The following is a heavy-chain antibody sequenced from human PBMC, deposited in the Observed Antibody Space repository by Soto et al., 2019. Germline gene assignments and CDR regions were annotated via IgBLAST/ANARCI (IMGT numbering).Heavy chain of an antibody. Sequence: QVQLQESGLGLVKPSGTLSLTCAVSGGSISSSNWWSWVRQPPGKGLEWIGEIYHSGSTNYNPSLKSRATISLDKSMIRYYLWLSSVTAADTAVYYCARSSLDDAFEFWGQGTMVTVFS. CDR1: GGSISSSNW. V-gene: IGHV4-4*02. D-gene: IGHD3-3*01. CDR3: ARSSLDDAFEF. CDR2: IYHSGST. J-gene: IGHJ3*01.